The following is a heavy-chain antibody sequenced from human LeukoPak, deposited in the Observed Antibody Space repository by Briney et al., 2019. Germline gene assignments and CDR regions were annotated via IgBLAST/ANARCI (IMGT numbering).Heavy chain of an antibody. CDR2: ISGSGHRT. CDR3: AKDWGEYFDYVWGSFTSFDS. D-gene: IGHD3-16*01. J-gene: IGHJ4*02. V-gene: IGHV3-23*01. CDR1: GFTFSSYE. Sequence: GGSLRLSRAASGFTFSSYEMNWVRQAPGKGLEWVSGISGSGHRTYYADSVKGRFTISRDNSKSTLYLQMNSLRAEDTAVYYCAKDWGEYFDYVWGSFTSFDSWGQGTLVTVSS.